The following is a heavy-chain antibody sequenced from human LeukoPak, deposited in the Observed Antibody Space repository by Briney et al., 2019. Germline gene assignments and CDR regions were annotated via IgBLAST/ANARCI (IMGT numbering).Heavy chain of an antibody. D-gene: IGHD5-18*01. CDR3: ARGVDTAMVTRWFDP. CDR2: IYYSGST. Sequence: SETLSLTCTVSGGSISSSSYYWGWIRQPPGKGLEWIGSIYYSGSTYYNPSLKSRVTISVDTSKNQFSLKLSSVTAADTAVYYCARGVDTAMVTRWFDPWGQGTLVTVSS. V-gene: IGHV4-39*07. CDR1: GGSISSSSYY. J-gene: IGHJ5*02.